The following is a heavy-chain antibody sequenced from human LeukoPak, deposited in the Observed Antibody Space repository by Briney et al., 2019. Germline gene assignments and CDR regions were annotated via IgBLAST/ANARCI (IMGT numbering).Heavy chain of an antibody. CDR2: ISAYNGNT. D-gene: IGHD4-17*01. J-gene: IGHJ5*02. Sequence: GASVKVSCKASGYTFTSYGISWVRQAPGQGLEWMGWISAYNGNTNYAQKLQGRVTMTTDTSTSTAYMELRSLRSDDTAVYYCARASPRTTVTTSNWFDPWGQGTLVTVSS. CDR1: GYTFTSYG. V-gene: IGHV1-18*01. CDR3: ARASPRTTVTTSNWFDP.